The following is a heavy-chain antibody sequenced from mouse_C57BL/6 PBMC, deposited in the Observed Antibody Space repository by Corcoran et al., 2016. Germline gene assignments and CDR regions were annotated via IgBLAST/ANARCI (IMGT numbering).Heavy chain of an antibody. Sequence: DVQLQESGPSLVKPSQSLSLTCSVTGYSITSGYYWNWIRQFPGNKLEWMGYISYDGSNNYNPSLKNRISITRDTSKNQFFLKLNSVTTEDTATYYCARNYDGYYPFAYWGQGTLVTVSA. CDR1: GYSITSGYY. CDR3: ARNYDGYYPFAY. V-gene: IGHV3-6*01. J-gene: IGHJ3*01. D-gene: IGHD2-3*01. CDR2: ISYDGSN.